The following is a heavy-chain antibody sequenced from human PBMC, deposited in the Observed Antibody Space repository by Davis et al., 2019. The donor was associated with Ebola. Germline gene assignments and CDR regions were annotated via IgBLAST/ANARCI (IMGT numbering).Heavy chain of an antibody. CDR3: ARDLHGDYGMDV. D-gene: IGHD3-10*01. J-gene: IGHJ6*02. V-gene: IGHV3-7*01. Sequence: GESLKISCAASGFTFSSYWMSWVRQAPGKGLEWVANIKEDGSEKHYVDSVKGRFTISRDNAKNSLYVQMNSLKAEDTAVYYCARDLHGDYGMDVWGQGTTVTVSS. CDR1: GFTFSSYW. CDR2: IKEDGSEK.